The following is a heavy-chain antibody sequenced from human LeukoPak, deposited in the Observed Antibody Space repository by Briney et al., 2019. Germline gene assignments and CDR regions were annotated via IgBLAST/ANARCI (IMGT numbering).Heavy chain of an antibody. Sequence: SETLSLTCAVYGGSFSGYYWSWIRQPPGKGLEWIGEINHSGGTNYNPSLKSRVTMSVDTSKNQFSLKLSSVTAADTAVYYCARGDSSGYLLDAFDIWGQGTMVTVSS. CDR2: INHSGGT. V-gene: IGHV4-34*01. CDR3: ARGDSSGYLLDAFDI. CDR1: GGSFSGYY. D-gene: IGHD3-22*01. J-gene: IGHJ3*02.